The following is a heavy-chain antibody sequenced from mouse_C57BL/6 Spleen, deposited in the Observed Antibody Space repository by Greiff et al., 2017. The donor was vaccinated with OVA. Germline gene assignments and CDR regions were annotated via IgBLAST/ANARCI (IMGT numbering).Heavy chain of an antibody. CDR1: GYTFTSYW. Sequence: QVQLQQPGAELVKPGASVKMSCKASGYTFTSYWITWVKQRPGQGLEWIGDIYPGSGSTNYNEKFKSKATLTVDTSSSTAYMQLSSLTSEDSAVYYCARRIYYYGSSYADWGQGTTLTVSS. V-gene: IGHV1-55*01. CDR3: ARRIYYYGSSYAD. J-gene: IGHJ2*01. CDR2: IYPGSGST. D-gene: IGHD1-1*01.